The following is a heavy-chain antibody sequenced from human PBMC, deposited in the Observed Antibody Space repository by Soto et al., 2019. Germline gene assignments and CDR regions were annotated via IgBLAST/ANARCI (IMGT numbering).Heavy chain of an antibody. D-gene: IGHD3-9*01. CDR1: GYTFTSYD. V-gene: IGHV1-8*01. J-gene: IGHJ6*02. CDR2: MNPNSGNT. Sequence: QVQLVQSGAEVKKPGASVKVSCKASGYTFTSYDINWVRQATGQGLEWMGWMNPNSGNTGYAQKCQGRVAMTRNTSISTGYMEVSSLRSEDTAVYYCGRGGRGLRYFDWLPPGSYSYGMDGWGQGTTVTVSS. CDR3: GRGGRGLRYFDWLPPGSYSYGMDG.